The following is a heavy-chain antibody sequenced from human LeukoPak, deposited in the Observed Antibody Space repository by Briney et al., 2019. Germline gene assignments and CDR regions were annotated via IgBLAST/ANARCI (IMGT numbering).Heavy chain of an antibody. Sequence: GGSLRLSCAASGFTFSSYGMHWVRQAPGKGLEWVSGICCDGSKKYYADSVKGRFTFSRDNSENTLYLQMNILRAEDTALYNFARYYGDHEGGFDYWGQGTLVTVSS. CDR1: GFTFSSYG. CDR2: ICCDGSKK. J-gene: IGHJ4*02. CDR3: ARYYGDHEGGFDY. V-gene: IGHV3-33*01. D-gene: IGHD4-17*01.